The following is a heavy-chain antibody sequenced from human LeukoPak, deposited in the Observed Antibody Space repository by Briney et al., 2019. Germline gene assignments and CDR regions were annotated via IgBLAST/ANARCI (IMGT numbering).Heavy chain of an antibody. J-gene: IGHJ4*02. CDR1: GFTFSSYS. CDR3: AKDKDDLLWFGEISFGDY. D-gene: IGHD3-10*01. CDR2: ISGSGGST. V-gene: IGHV3-23*01. Sequence: PGGSLRLSCAASGFTFSSYSMNGVRQAPGKGLEWVSAISGSGGSTYYADSVKGRFTISRDNSKNTLYLQMNSLRAEDTAVYYCAKDKDDLLWFGEISFGDYWGQGTLVTVSS.